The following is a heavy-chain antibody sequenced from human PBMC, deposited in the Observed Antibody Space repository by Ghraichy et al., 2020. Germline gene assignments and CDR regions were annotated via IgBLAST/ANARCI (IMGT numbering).Heavy chain of an antibody. CDR3: TRFPERAGYYYYFHYLDV. CDR2: IRGLAYGGTT. V-gene: IGHV3-49*04. Sequence: GESLNISCTGSGFTFSDSAINWVRQAPGKGLEWVGFIRGLAYGGTTQYAASVKGRFTISRDDSNSVAYLQMDSLKIEDTAEYYCTRFPERAGYYYYFHYLDVWGKGTTVTVSS. J-gene: IGHJ6*03. D-gene: IGHD6-19*01. CDR1: GFTFSDSA.